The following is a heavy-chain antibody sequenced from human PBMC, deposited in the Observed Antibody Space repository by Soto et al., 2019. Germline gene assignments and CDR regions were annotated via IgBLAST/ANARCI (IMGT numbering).Heavy chain of an antibody. V-gene: IGHV1-69*13. D-gene: IGHD2-2*01. CDR3: ALGVVPAATYYYYGMDV. J-gene: IGHJ6*02. Sequence: GASVKVSCKASGGTFSSYAISWVRQAPGQGLEWMGGITPIFGTANYAQKFQGRVTITADESTSTAYMELSSLRSEDTAVYYCALGVVPAATYYYYGMDVWGQGTTVTVSS. CDR2: ITPIFGTA. CDR1: GGTFSSYA.